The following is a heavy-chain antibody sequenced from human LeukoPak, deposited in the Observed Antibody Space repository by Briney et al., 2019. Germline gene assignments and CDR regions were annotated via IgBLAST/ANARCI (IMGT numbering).Heavy chain of an antibody. CDR2: ISGSGGST. Sequence: GGSLRLSCAASGFTFSSYAMSWVRQAPGKGLEWVSAISGSGGSTYYADSVKGRLTISRDNSKNTLYLQMNSLRAEDTAVYYCAKDLDYYDSSGYYNGAFDIWGQGTMVTVSS. CDR3: AKDLDYYDSSGYYNGAFDI. V-gene: IGHV3-23*01. D-gene: IGHD3-22*01. CDR1: GFTFSSYA. J-gene: IGHJ3*02.